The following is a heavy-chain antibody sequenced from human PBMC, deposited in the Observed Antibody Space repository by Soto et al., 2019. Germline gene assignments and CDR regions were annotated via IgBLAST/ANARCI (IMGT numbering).Heavy chain of an antibody. J-gene: IGHJ4*02. CDR3: ARKVVVAAIVN. CDR2: IYHSGST. V-gene: IGHV4-30-2*01. Sequence: SETLSLTCAVSGGSISSGGYSWSWIRQPPGKGLEWIGYIYHSGSTNYNPSLKSRVTISVDKSKNQFSLKLSSVTAADTAVYYCARKVVVAAIVNWGQGTLVTVSS. CDR1: GGSISSGGYS. D-gene: IGHD2-15*01.